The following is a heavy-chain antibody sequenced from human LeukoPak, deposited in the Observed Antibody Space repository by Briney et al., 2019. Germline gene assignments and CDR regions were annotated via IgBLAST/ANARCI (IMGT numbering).Heavy chain of an antibody. CDR3: ARLGIAAADDY. CDR2: IYSGGST. CDR1: GFTVSSNY. Sequence: GGSLRLSCAASGFTVSSNYMTWVRQAPGKGLEWVSVIYSGGSTYYADSVKGRFTISRDNSKNTLYLQMNSLRAEDTAVYYCARLGIAAADDYWGQGTLVTVSS. V-gene: IGHV3-66*04. J-gene: IGHJ4*02. D-gene: IGHD6-13*01.